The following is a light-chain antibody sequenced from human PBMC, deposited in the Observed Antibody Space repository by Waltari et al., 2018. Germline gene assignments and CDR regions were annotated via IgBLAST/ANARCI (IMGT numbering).Light chain of an antibody. Sequence: SYVLPQPPSVSVAPGRTARITCGGHNIGSKSVHWYQQKPGQAPVLVGYDDSDRPSGIPERFSGSNSGNTATLTSSRVEAGDEADYYCQVWDSSSDHHVVFGGGTKLTVL. CDR3: QVWDSSSDHHVV. CDR2: DDS. CDR1: NIGSKS. V-gene: IGLV3-21*03. J-gene: IGLJ2*01.